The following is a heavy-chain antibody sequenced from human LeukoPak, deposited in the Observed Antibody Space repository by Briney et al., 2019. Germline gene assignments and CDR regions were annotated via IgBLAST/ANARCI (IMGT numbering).Heavy chain of an antibody. J-gene: IGHJ5*02. Sequence: SETLCLTCTVSGGSISSSSYYWGWIRQPPGKGLEGIGSIYYSGSTYYNPSLKSRVTISVDTSKNQFSLKLSSVTAADTAVYYCARQQRIVVVPSWFDPWGQGTLVTVSS. V-gene: IGHV4-39*01. CDR3: ARQQRIVVVPSWFDP. CDR2: IYYSGST. CDR1: GGSISSSSYY. D-gene: IGHD2-2*01.